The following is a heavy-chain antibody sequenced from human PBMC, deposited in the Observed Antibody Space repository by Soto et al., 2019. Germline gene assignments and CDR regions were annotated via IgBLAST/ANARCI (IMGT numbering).Heavy chain of an antibody. Sequence: SETLSLTCAVYGGSFGGYYGSWIRQPPGKGLEWIGEINHSGSTNYNPSLKSRVTISVDTSKNQFSLKLSSVTAADTAVYYCARLTIFGVVIILSRYFDYWGQGTLVTVSS. J-gene: IGHJ4*02. CDR2: INHSGST. CDR3: ARLTIFGVVIILSRYFDY. D-gene: IGHD3-3*01. V-gene: IGHV4-34*01. CDR1: GGSFGGYY.